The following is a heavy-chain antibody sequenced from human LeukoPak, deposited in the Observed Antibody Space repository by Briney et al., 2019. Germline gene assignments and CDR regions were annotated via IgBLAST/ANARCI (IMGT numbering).Heavy chain of an antibody. CDR3: AKDRLLSSARLDAFDI. J-gene: IGHJ3*02. Sequence: GGSLRLSCAASGFTFSSYAMSWVRQAPGKGLEWVSAISGSGGSTYYADSVKGRFTISRDNSKNTLYLQMNSLRAEDTAVYYCAKDRLLSSARLDAFDIWGQGTMVTVSS. CDR2: ISGSGGST. CDR1: GFTFSSYA. V-gene: IGHV3-23*01. D-gene: IGHD6-25*01.